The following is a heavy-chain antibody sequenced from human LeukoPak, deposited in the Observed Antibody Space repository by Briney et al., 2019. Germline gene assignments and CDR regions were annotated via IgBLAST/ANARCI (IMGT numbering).Heavy chain of an antibody. Sequence: GGSLRLSCAVSGFTFTNYWMSWARQSPGKGLEWVANIYLDGSRAYYVDSVKGRFTISRDNAKNSLFLQMNSLSAEDTAVYYCGRAGPVTKDHFMDVWGKGTTVTVSS. D-gene: IGHD2-2*01. J-gene: IGHJ6*03. CDR1: GFTFTNYW. CDR2: IYLDGSRA. CDR3: GRAGPVTKDHFMDV. V-gene: IGHV3-7*01.